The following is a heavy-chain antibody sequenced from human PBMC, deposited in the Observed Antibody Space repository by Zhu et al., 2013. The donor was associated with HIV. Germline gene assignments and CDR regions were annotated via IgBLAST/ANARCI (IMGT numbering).Heavy chain of an antibody. J-gene: IGHJ6*03. CDR2: ISAYNGNT. Sequence: QVHLVQSGAEVKNPGASVKVSCKASGYTFTSYGISWVRQAPGQGLEWMGWISAYNGNTNYVQKLQGRVTMATDTSTSTAYMELRSLRSDDTAVYYCARDPALTTARPNYYYYMDVWGKGTTVTVSS. D-gene: IGHD6-6*01. CDR1: GYTFTSYG. V-gene: IGHV1-18*01. CDR3: ARDPALTTARPNYYYYMDV.